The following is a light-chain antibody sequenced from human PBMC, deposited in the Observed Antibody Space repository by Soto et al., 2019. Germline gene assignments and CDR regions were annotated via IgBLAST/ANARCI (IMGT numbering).Light chain of an antibody. V-gene: IGKV3-15*01. CDR3: QQYNNWPPTWT. CDR1: QSVSSY. J-gene: IGKJ1*01. CDR2: GAS. Sequence: EIVLTQSPATLSLSPGERATLSCRASQSVSSYLAWYQQKPGQAPRLLIYGASTRATGFPARFSGSGSGTEFTLTISSLQSEDFAVYYCQQYNNWPPTWTFGQGTKVDIK.